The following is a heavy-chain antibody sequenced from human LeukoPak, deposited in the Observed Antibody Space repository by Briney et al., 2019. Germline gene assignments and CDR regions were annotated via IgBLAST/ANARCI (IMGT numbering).Heavy chain of an antibody. D-gene: IGHD4-17*01. CDR3: AKDMDYGDGYFDY. CDR2: IRYDGSNK. V-gene: IGHV3-30*02. Sequence: GGSLRLSCAASGFTFSSYGMHWVRQAPGKGLEWVAFIRYDGSNKYYADSVKGRFTISRDNSKNTLYLQMNSLRAEDTAVYYRAKDMDYGDGYFDYWGQGTLVTVSS. J-gene: IGHJ4*02. CDR1: GFTFSSYG.